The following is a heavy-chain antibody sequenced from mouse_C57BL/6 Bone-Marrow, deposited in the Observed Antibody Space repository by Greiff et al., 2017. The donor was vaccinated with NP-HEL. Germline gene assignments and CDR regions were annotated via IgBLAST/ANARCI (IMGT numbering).Heavy chain of an antibody. J-gene: IGHJ2*01. CDR2: IDPENGDT. Sequence: VQLQQSGAELVRPGASVKLSCTASGFNIKDDYMHWVKQRPEQGLEWIGWIDPENGDTAYASKFQGKATITADTSSNTAYLQLSSLTSEDTAVYYCTTSWLLTVGYWGQGTTLTVSS. V-gene: IGHV14-4*01. CDR3: TTSWLLTVGY. CDR1: GFNIKDDY. D-gene: IGHD1-1*02.